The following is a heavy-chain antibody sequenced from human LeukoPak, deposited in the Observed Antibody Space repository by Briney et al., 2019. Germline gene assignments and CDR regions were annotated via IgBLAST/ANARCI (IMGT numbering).Heavy chain of an antibody. J-gene: IGHJ5*02. CDR1: GYTLTELS. CDR2: FDPEDGET. V-gene: IGHV1-24*01. CDR3: ATKGSMYCSGGSCFWS. Sequence: GASVKVSCKVSGYTLTELSMHWVRQAPGKGLEWMGGFDPEDGETIYAQKFQGRVTMTEDISTDTAYMELSSLRSEDTAVYYCATKGSMYCSGGSCFWSWGQGTLVTVSS. D-gene: IGHD2-15*01.